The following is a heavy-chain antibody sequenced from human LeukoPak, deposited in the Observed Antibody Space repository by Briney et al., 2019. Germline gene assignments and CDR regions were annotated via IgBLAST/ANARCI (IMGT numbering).Heavy chain of an antibody. CDR2: INPNSGGT. CDR3: ARDGVTSSPTY. Sequence: ASVKVSCKASGYTFTDYYIDWVRQAPGQGLEWMGRINPNSGGTSYAQNFQGGVTMTRDTSINTAYMELSRLRSDDTAVYYCARDGVTSSPTYWGQGTLVTVSS. J-gene: IGHJ4*02. D-gene: IGHD2-2*01. V-gene: IGHV1-2*06. CDR1: GYTFTDYY.